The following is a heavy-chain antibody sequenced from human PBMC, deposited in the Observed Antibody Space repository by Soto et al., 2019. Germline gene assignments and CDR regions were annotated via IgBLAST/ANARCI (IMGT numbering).Heavy chain of an antibody. Sequence: QVQLVESGGDVVQPGRSLRLSCAASGFSFNSYVMHWVRQAPGKGLEWVALMSHDGNKQYVDSVRERCTISRDNSKNKVNMEMNSLRAEDTAVYYCAREDESSGHAGTFRHWGQGTLVTVSP. V-gene: IGHV3-30-3*01. CDR3: AREDESSGHAGTFRH. D-gene: IGHD3-22*01. CDR2: MSHDGNK. CDR1: GFSFNSYV. J-gene: IGHJ1*01.